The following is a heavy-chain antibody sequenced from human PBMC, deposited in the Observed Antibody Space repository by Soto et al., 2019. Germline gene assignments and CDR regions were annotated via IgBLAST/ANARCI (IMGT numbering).Heavy chain of an antibody. Sequence: GGSLRLSCAASGFTFSSYCMHWVRQAPGKGLVWVSRICRDDTSTTYADSVKGRFTISRDNAENTLYLQMNSLRAEDTAVYYCALWWGTDGHYAIFAYWGRGTLVTVSS. V-gene: IGHV3-74*01. D-gene: IGHD4-17*01. CDR1: GFTFSSYC. CDR2: ICRDDTST. CDR3: ALWWGTDGHYAIFAY. J-gene: IGHJ4*02.